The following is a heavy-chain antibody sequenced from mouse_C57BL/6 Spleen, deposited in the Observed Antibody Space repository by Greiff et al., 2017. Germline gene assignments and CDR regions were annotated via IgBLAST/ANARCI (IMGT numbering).Heavy chain of an antibody. CDR2: IDPSDSET. V-gene: IGHV1-52*01. J-gene: IGHJ4*01. CDR3: AITTVVGGAMDY. D-gene: IGHD1-1*01. CDR1: GYTFTSYW. Sequence: QVQLQQPGAELVRPGSSVKLSCKASGYTFTSYWMHWVKQRPIQGLEWIGNIDPSDSETHYNQKFKDKATLTVDKSSSTAYMQLSSLTSEDSAVYYWAITTVVGGAMDYWGQGTSVTVSS.